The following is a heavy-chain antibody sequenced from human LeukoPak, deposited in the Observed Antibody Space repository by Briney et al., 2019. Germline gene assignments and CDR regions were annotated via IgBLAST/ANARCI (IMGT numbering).Heavy chain of an antibody. V-gene: IGHV1-18*01. CDR3: ARDGFFGSGIVGAFDI. J-gene: IGHJ3*02. Sequence: ASVKVSCKTSGYTFTSYGISWVRQAPGQGREWMGWISAYRGDTNYAQRFQGRVTMTTDTSTSTAYMELRSLRVDDTAVYYCARDGFFGSGIVGAFDIWGQGTMVTVSS. D-gene: IGHD3-10*01. CDR2: ISAYRGDT. CDR1: GYTFTSYG.